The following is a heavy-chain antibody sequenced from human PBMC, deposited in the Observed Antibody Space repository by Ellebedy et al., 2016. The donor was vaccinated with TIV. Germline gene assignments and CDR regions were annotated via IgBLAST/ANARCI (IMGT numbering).Heavy chain of an antibody. J-gene: IGHJ4*02. D-gene: IGHD6-6*01. CDR1: GFTFDDYA. CDR2: IRWNSGTT. CDR3: ARDLRITARDYYPDD. V-gene: IGHV3-9*01. Sequence: GGSLRLXXAASGFTFDDYAMHWVRQAPGKGLEWVSVIRWNSGTTDYADFVKGRFTISRDNAKNSLYLQMNRLRADDTAFYYCARDLRITARDYYPDDWGQGTLVTVSS.